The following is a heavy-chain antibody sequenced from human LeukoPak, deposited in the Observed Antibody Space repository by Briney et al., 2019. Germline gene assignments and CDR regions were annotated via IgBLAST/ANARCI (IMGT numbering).Heavy chain of an antibody. Sequence: GASVKVSWRVSGYTLTELSIHWVRQAPGKGLEWMGGFDPEHGETIYAQKFQGRVTMTEDTSTDTAYMELSSLRSEDTAVYYCATSPGHYFDRGGYIYDYWGQGTLVTVSS. CDR1: GYTLTELS. CDR3: ATSPGHYFDRGGYIYDY. CDR2: FDPEHGET. J-gene: IGHJ4*02. V-gene: IGHV1-24*01. D-gene: IGHD3-22*01.